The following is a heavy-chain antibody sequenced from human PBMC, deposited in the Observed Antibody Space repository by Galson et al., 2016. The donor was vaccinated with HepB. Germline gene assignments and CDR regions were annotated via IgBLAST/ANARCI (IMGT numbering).Heavy chain of an antibody. D-gene: IGHD3-10*01. CDR1: GDSISGRSW. CDR3: AREDAGSGRLDY. Sequence: ETLSLTCSVSGDSISGRSWWTWVRQPPGRGLEWIGQVYHSGSTNYNPSLKSRVTISVGRSKNQFSLNLNSVTAADTAVYYCAREDAGSGRLDYWGQGTLVTVSS. J-gene: IGHJ4*02. V-gene: IGHV4-4*02. CDR2: VYHSGST.